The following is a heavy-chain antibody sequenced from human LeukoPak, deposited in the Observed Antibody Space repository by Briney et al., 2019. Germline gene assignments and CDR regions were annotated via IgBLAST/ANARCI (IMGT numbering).Heavy chain of an antibody. D-gene: IGHD6-19*01. Sequence: GGSLRLSCAASGFTFSSFAMSWVRQAPGKGLEWVSSISDTGGSTYYTDSVKGRFTISRDNSKNTLYLQMNILRAEDMAVYYCAKAGIPVAGYFDYWGQGTLVTVSS. CDR3: AKAGIPVAGYFDY. CDR2: ISDTGGST. V-gene: IGHV3-23*01. J-gene: IGHJ4*02. CDR1: GFTFSSFA.